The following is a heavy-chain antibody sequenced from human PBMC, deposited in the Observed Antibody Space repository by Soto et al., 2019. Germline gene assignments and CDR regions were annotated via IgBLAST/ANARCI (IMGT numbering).Heavy chain of an antibody. V-gene: IGHV3-23*01. CDR3: AKCTAVVCYSPFDT. J-gene: IGHJ5*01. D-gene: IGHD2-8*02. Sequence: PGGSLRLLCAASGFTFSSYGMSWVRQAPGKGLEWVSAITGTDGTTYYADSVKGRFTISRDNSKNTLYLLMNSLRAEDTAVYYCAKCTAVVCYSPFDTWGHGTQVTVSP. CDR1: GFTFSSYG. CDR2: ITGTDGTT.